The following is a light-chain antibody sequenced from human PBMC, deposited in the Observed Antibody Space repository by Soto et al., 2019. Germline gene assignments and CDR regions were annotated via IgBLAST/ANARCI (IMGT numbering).Light chain of an antibody. Sequence: QSALTQPPSASGTPGQSLTISCAGSSSNIGSHYVYWYQHLPGTAPKLLIFRDGQRPSGVPDRFFGSKSGTSASLAISGLRSEDEAHYYCAVWDASLTGWVFGGGIKLTVL. CDR1: SSNIGSHY. CDR3: AVWDASLTGWV. J-gene: IGLJ3*02. V-gene: IGLV1-47*01. CDR2: RDG.